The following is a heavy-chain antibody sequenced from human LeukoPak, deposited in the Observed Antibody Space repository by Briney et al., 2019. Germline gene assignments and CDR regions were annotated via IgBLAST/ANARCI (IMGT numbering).Heavy chain of an antibody. V-gene: IGHV3-30*04. Sequence: GRSLRLSCAASGFTFSSYAMHWVRQAPGKGLEWVAVISYDGSNKYYADSVKGRFTISRDNSKNTLYLQMNSLRAEDTAVYYCAREGYRYYYYMDVWGKGTTVTVSS. J-gene: IGHJ6*03. D-gene: IGHD1-1*01. CDR2: ISYDGSNK. CDR3: AREGYRYYYYMDV. CDR1: GFTFSSYA.